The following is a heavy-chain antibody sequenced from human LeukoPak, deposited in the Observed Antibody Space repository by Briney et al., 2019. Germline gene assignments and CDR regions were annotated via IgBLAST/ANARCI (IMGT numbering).Heavy chain of an antibody. D-gene: IGHD5-12*01. Sequence: ASVKVSCKASGYTFTGYYMHWVRQAPGQGLEWMGWINPNSGGTNYAQKFQGRVTMTRDTSISTAYMELSRLRSDDTAVYYCARVRDGYNYPFDYWGQGTLVTVSS. CDR2: INPNSGGT. J-gene: IGHJ4*02. V-gene: IGHV1-2*02. CDR1: GYTFTGYY. CDR3: ARVRDGYNYPFDY.